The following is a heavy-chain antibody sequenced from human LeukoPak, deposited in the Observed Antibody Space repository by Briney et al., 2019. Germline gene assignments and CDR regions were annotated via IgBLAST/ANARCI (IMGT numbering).Heavy chain of an antibody. Sequence: ASVKVSCKASGYIFTNYYIHWVRQAPGQGLEWMGLITPTGGTTIYAQKFKGRVTMTSDLSTSTVYMDLSSLRSEDTVVYYCARALVFYFDSWGQGTLVTVSS. V-gene: IGHV1-46*01. J-gene: IGHJ4*02. CDR3: ARALVFYFDS. D-gene: IGHD2-8*01. CDR1: GYIFTNYY. CDR2: ITPTGGTT.